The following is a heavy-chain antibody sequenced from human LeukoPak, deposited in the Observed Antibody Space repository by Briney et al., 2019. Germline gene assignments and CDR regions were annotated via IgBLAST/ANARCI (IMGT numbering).Heavy chain of an antibody. Sequence: SETLSLTCTVSGGSISSGSYYWSWIRQPAGQGLEWIGRIHTSGTTNYNPSLKSRVTISLDTSKNQFSLKLYSVTAADTAVYYCARRDSSGYYDWFGPWGQGTLVTVSS. D-gene: IGHD3-22*01. J-gene: IGHJ5*02. V-gene: IGHV4-61*02. CDR1: GGSISSGSYY. CDR3: ARRDSSGYYDWFGP. CDR2: IHTSGTT.